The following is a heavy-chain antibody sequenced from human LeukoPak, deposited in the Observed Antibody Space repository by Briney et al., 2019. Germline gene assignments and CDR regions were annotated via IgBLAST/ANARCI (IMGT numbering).Heavy chain of an antibody. CDR2: INPNSGGT. D-gene: IGHD2-15*01. CDR3: AREGGTAHDY. V-gene: IGHV1-2*02. CDR1: GYTFTGFY. J-gene: IGHJ4*02. Sequence: ASVKVSCKASGYTFTGFYTHWVRQAPGQGLEWMGWINPNSGGTNYAQKFQGRVTMARDTSISTAYMELSSLRSEDTAVYYCAREGGTAHDYWGQGTLVTVSS.